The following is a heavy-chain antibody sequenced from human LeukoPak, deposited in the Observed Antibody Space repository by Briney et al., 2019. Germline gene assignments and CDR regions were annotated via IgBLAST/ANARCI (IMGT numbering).Heavy chain of an antibody. CDR1: GVSFSNYY. J-gene: IGHJ4*02. D-gene: IGHD2-15*01. V-gene: IGHV4-34*01. CDR3: SRGGIDLTTPFGDY. Sequence: SETLSLTCVVYGVSFSNYYLNWIRQTPGKGLEWIGEINYSGSTNYNPSLKSRVTMSVDMSKNQYSLTLNSLTAADTAVYFCSRGGIDLTTPFGDYWGQGTLVTVSS. CDR2: INYSGST.